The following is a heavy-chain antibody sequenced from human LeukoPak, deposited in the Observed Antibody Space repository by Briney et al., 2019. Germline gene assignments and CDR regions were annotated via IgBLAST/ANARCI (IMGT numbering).Heavy chain of an antibody. CDR2: VYYSGRT. Sequence: PSETLSLTCAVSGVSISGLSWSWVRQPPGNGLEWGGFVYYSGRTRYNPSLHSRVTISEDTSKNHLSLQLTSVTAADTAVYYCARLLDNDSSGDPDTFDMWGQGIKVTVSS. CDR3: ARLLDNDSSGDPDTFDM. CDR1: GVSISGLS. D-gene: IGHD3-22*01. V-gene: IGHV4-59*11. J-gene: IGHJ3*02.